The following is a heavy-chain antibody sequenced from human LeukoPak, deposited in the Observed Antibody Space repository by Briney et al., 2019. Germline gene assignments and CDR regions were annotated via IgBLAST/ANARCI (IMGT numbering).Heavy chain of an antibody. CDR1: GGSISRYY. Sequence: SETLSLTCTVSGGSISRYYWSWIRQPAGKGLEWIGRIYTSGSTNYNPSLKSRVTMSVDTSKNQFSLKLSSVTAADTAVYYCARSMYYYDSSGLGYWGQGTLVTVSS. J-gene: IGHJ4*02. CDR2: IYTSGST. CDR3: ARSMYYYDSSGLGY. V-gene: IGHV4-4*07. D-gene: IGHD3-22*01.